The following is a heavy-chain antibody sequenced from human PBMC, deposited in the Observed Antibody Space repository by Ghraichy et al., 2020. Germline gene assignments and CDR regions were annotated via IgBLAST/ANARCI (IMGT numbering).Heavy chain of an antibody. V-gene: IGHV4-34*01. J-gene: IGHJ6*02. CDR1: GGSFSTYY. CDR3: ARATVRDALDV. D-gene: IGHD4-11*01. Sequence: SETLSLTCGAYGGSFSTYYWTWIRQPPGKGLEWIGEINHAGSTNYNPSLESRVTTLIDISKNQFYLKLSSVTAADTAVYHCARATVRDALDVWGQGTTVTVSS. CDR2: INHAGST.